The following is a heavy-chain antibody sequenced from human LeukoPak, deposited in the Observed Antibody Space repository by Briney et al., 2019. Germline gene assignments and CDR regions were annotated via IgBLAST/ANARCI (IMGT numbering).Heavy chain of an antibody. V-gene: IGHV3-23*01. CDR2: ISGSGGST. Sequence: GGSLRLSCAASGFTFSSYAMSWVRQAPGKGLEWVSAISGSGGSTYYADSVKGRFTISRDNSKNTLHLQMNSLRAEDTAVYYSSRGLIAAAGLLWGQGTLVTVSS. CDR1: GFTFSSYA. CDR3: SRGLIAAAGLL. D-gene: IGHD6-13*01. J-gene: IGHJ4*02.